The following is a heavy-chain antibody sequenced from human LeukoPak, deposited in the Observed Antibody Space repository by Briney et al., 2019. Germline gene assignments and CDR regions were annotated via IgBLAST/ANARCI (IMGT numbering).Heavy chain of an antibody. CDR1: GYTFTGYY. Sequence: ASVKVSCKASGYTFTGYYMHWVRQAPGQGLEWMGWISAYNGNTNYAQKLQGRVTMTTDTSTSTAYMELRSLRSDDTAVYYCARVPSPVVVVAATPLYGMDVWGQGTTVTVSS. J-gene: IGHJ6*02. D-gene: IGHD2-15*01. CDR3: ARVPSPVVVVAATPLYGMDV. V-gene: IGHV1-18*04. CDR2: ISAYNGNT.